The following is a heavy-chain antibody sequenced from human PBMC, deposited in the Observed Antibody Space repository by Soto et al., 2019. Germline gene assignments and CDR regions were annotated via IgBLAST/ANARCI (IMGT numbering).Heavy chain of an antibody. D-gene: IGHD4-4*01. Sequence: QVPLVASGGGVVQPGRSLRLSCAASGFTFSSYGMHWVRQAPGKGLEWVAVIWYVGSNKYYADSVKGRFTISRDNSKNTLYLQMNSLRAEDTAVYYCARDLTVRANWFDRWGQGTLVTVSS. CDR3: ARDLTVRANWFDR. J-gene: IGHJ5*02. V-gene: IGHV3-33*01. CDR1: GFTFSSYG. CDR2: IWYVGSNK.